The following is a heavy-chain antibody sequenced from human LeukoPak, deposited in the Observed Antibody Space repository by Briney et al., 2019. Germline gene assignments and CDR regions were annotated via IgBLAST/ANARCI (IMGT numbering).Heavy chain of an antibody. D-gene: IGHD2-15*01. Sequence: KPSETLSLTCTVSGGSISSSSYYWGWIRQPPGKGLEWIGSIYYSGSTYYNPSLKSRVTISVDTSKNQFSLKLSSVTAADTAVYYCASYSYGYDAFDIWGQGTMVTVSS. CDR1: GGSISSSSYY. CDR2: IYYSGST. CDR3: ASYSYGYDAFDI. J-gene: IGHJ3*02. V-gene: IGHV4-39*01.